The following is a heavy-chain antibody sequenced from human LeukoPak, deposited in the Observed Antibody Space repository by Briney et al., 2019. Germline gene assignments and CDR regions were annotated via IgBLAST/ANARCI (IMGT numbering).Heavy chain of an antibody. CDR3: ARPITGTLGNYWYFDL. CDR1: GGSFSGYY. CDR2: INHSGST. D-gene: IGHD1-20*01. V-gene: IGHV4-34*01. J-gene: IGHJ2*01. Sequence: PSETLSLTCAVYGGSFSGYYWSWIRQPPGKGLEWIGEINHSGSTNYNPSLKSRVTISVDTSKNQFSLKLSSVTAADTAVYYCARPITGTLGNYWYFDLWGRGTLVTVSS.